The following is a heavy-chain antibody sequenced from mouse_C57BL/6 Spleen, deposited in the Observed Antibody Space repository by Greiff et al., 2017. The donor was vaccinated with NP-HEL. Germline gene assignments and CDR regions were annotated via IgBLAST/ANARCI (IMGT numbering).Heavy chain of an antibody. Sequence: QVQLQQPGTELVKPGASVKLSCKASRYPFTSYWMHWVKQRPGQGLEWIGNINPSNGGTNYNEKFKSKATLTVDKSSSTAYMQLSSLTSEDSAVYYCARKATAQAHFDYWGQGTTLTVSS. CDR1: RYPFTSYW. V-gene: IGHV1-53*01. D-gene: IGHD3-2*02. CDR3: ARKATAQAHFDY. CDR2: INPSNGGT. J-gene: IGHJ2*01.